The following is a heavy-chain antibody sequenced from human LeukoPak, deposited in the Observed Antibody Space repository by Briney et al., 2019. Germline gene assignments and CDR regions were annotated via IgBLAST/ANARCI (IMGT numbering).Heavy chain of an antibody. Sequence: SETLSLTCAVYGGSFSGYYWSWIRQPPGKGLEWIGEINHSGSTNYNPSLKSRVTISVDTSKNQFSLKLSSVTAADTAVYYCARVWAVNGYKYYFDYWGQGTLVTVSS. J-gene: IGHJ4*02. CDR1: GGSFSGYY. CDR3: ARVWAVNGYKYYFDY. D-gene: IGHD5-24*01. CDR2: INHSGST. V-gene: IGHV4-34*01.